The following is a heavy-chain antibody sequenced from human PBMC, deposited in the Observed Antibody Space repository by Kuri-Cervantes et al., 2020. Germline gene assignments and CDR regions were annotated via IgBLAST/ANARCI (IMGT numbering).Heavy chain of an antibody. CDR2: ISPNSGGT. J-gene: IGHJ6*03. Sequence: ASVKVSCKASGYTFTGYYIHWVRQAPGQGLEWMGWISPNSGGTNFAQKFQGRVTMTRDTSISTAYMELSRLRSDDTAVYYCARGGVGATIYYYYMDVWGKGTTVTVSS. V-gene: IGHV1-2*02. CDR3: ARGGVGATIYYYYMDV. D-gene: IGHD1-26*01. CDR1: GYTFTGYY.